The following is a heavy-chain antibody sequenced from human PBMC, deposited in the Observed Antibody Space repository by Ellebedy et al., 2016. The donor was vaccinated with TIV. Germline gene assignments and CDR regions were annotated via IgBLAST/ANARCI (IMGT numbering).Heavy chain of an antibody. CDR1: GDSVSSNSAA. V-gene: IGHV6-1*01. J-gene: IGHJ5*02. CDR2: TYYRYKWNN. CDR3: ARGGDWFDP. Sequence: LRLSCAISGDSVSSNSAAWNWVRQSPSGGLEWLGRTYYRYKWNNDYAVSVKSRITINPDTSKNQFSLQLNSVTPEDPAVYYCARGGDWFDPWGQGTLVTVSS.